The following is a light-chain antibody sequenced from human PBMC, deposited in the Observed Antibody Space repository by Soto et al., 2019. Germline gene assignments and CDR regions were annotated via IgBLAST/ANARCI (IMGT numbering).Light chain of an antibody. Sequence: EIVLTQSPGTVSLSPGERATLSCRASQSVSSIYLAWYQKKPGQAPRLLIYGASSRATDIPDRFSGSGSGTDFTLTISRLGPEDSAVYYCQQYGTSPTFGGGTKVEIK. J-gene: IGKJ4*01. CDR1: QSVSSIY. V-gene: IGKV3-20*01. CDR3: QQYGTSPT. CDR2: GAS.